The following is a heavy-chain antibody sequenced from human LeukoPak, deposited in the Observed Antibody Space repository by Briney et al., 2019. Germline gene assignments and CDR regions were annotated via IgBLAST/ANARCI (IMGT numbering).Heavy chain of an antibody. CDR3: ARGGWQLL. CDR1: VYSLTRAI. V-gene: IGHV3-23*01. CDR2: IGVGGGKA. Sequence: PGGALRLSPAQPVYSLTRAIISSFPQAPGKGLERGSHIGVGGGKANYTDSVKGRFTISRDDSPKTLYLHIKSLIAADTAVYDGARGGWQLLGGQGTLVTVSS. J-gene: IGHJ4*02. D-gene: IGHD3-10*01.